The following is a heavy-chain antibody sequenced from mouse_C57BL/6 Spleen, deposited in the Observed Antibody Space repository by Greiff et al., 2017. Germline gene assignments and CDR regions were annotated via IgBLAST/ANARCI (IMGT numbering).Heavy chain of an antibody. CDR1: GYTFTSYG. J-gene: IGHJ4*01. Sequence: QVQLQQSGAELARPGASVKLSCKASGYTFTSYGISWVKQRTGQGLEWIGEIYPRSGNTYYNEKFKGKATLTADKSSSTAYMELRSLTSEDSAVYFCALYDYDGYYYAMDYWGQGTSVTVSS. V-gene: IGHV1-81*01. CDR3: ALYDYDGYYYAMDY. D-gene: IGHD2-4*01. CDR2: IYPRSGNT.